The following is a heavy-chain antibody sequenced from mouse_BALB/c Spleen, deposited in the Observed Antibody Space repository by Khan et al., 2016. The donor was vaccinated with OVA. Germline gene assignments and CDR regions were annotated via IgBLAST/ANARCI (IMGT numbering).Heavy chain of an antibody. CDR3: AREGAYYRSDGWFSY. D-gene: IGHD2-14*01. CDR2: INPSNGYT. V-gene: IGHV1-4*01. Sequence: QMQLEESGVELARPGASVKMSCKASGYTFTTYTMHWVKQRPGQGLEWIGYINPSNGYTNYNQKFKDKSTLTADKSSSTAYMQLSSLTSDYSAVYYCAREGAYYRSDGWFSYWGQGTLVTVSA. J-gene: IGHJ3*01. CDR1: GYTFTTYT.